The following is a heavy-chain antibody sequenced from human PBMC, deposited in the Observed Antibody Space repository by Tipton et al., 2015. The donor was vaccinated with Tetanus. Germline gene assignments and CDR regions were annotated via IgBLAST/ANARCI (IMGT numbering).Heavy chain of an antibody. J-gene: IGHJ4*02. D-gene: IGHD3-10*01. V-gene: IGHV1-18*01. CDR3: GRASGNHYGSGSYYSGEDY. Sequence: QSGPEVKKPGASVKVSCKTSGYTFSNYGVSWVRQAPGRGLEWMGWISAYNGDTNTAQNLQGRVTMTTDTSTSTASMEVRSLTYDDTAVYYCGRASGNHYGSGSYYSGEDYWGQGTLVTVSS. CDR1: GYTFSNYG. CDR2: ISAYNGDT.